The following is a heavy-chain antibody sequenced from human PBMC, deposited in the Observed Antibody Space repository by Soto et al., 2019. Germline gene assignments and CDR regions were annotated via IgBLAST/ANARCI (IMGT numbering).Heavy chain of an antibody. D-gene: IGHD4-17*01. Sequence: EVQLVESGGGLVQPGGSLRLSCAASGFTFSSYSMNWVRQAPGKGLEWVSYISGSTGTIYYAVSVKGRFTVARDNAKNSLYLQMNSLRDEDMAVYYCARGQILYGDYSYDYWGQGTLVTVSS. CDR1: GFTFSSYS. CDR2: ISGSTGTI. V-gene: IGHV3-48*02. CDR3: ARGQILYGDYSYDY. J-gene: IGHJ4*02.